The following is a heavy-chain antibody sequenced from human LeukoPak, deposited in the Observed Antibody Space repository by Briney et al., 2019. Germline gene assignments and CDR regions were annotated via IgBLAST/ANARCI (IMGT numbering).Heavy chain of an antibody. J-gene: IGHJ5*02. Sequence: PGGSLRLSCAASGFTFSFDSMHWVRQAPGKGLKWVSCISSSGNYIYYADSVKGRFIISRDNDKNSLHLQMNILRADDTAVYYCVRDQQPEVPTSDSSPSAWGQGTLVTVSS. CDR1: GFTFSFDS. CDR2: ISSSGNYI. CDR3: VRDQQPEVPTSDSSPSA. D-gene: IGHD2-2*01. V-gene: IGHV3-21*01.